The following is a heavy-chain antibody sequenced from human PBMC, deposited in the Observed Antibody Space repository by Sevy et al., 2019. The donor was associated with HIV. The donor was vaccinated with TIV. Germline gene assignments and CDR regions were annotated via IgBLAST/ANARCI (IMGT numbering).Heavy chain of an antibody. J-gene: IGHJ4*02. D-gene: IGHD3-16*01. V-gene: IGHV3-72*01. CDR3: ARVRVLGDDYYFDH. CDR1: GFTFSDHY. Sequence: GGSLRLSCEASGFTFSDHYMDWVRQAPGKGLEWVGRIRKKTNSYSTEYAASVKDRFTVSRDDSKKSLYLQMNSLKSDDTAVYFCARVRVLGDDYYFDHWGQGTQVTVSS. CDR2: IRKKTNSYST.